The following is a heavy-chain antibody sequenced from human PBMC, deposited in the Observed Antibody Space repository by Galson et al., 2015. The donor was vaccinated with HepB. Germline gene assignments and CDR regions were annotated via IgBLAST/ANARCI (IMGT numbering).Heavy chain of an antibody. CDR2: ISTSGSV. J-gene: IGHJ4*02. V-gene: IGHV3-11*01. CDR3: AREKSGHYYTFDS. Sequence: SLRLSCAVSGFSFRDYFMSWIRQAPGKGLEWVSYISTSGSVKYAENVKGRFTISRDNGGNSLLLQMRSLTVDDTAVYYCAREKSGHYYTFDSWGQGTLVTVSS. CDR1: GFSFRDYF. D-gene: IGHD1-26*01.